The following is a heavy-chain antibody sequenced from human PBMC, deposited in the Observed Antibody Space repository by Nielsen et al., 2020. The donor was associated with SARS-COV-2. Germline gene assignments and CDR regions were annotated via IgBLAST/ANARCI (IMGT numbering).Heavy chain of an antibody. CDR3: ARGAAGVAMIVVVKHYYYYGMDV. Sequence: RQAPGKGLEWIGYIYYSGSTNYNPSLKSRVTISVDTSKNQFSLKLSSVTAADTAVYYCARGAAGVAMIVVVKHYYYYGMDVWGQGTTVTVSS. D-gene: IGHD3-22*01. V-gene: IGHV4-59*12. J-gene: IGHJ6*02. CDR2: IYYSGST.